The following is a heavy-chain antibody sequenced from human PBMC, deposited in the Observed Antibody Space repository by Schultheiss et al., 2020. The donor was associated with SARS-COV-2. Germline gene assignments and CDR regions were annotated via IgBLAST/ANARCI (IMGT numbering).Heavy chain of an antibody. V-gene: IGHV4-59*11. CDR3: VRRSGRPNDPFDI. CDR1: GGSITSHY. D-gene: IGHD1-26*01. CDR2: IYYNGVT. J-gene: IGHJ3*02. Sequence: SETLSLTCMVSGGSITSHYWSWIRQPPGKELEWIGYIYYNGVTNYNPSLRGRVTISIHTSKTQFSLKLRSVTAADTAVYYCVRRSGRPNDPFDIWGRGTMVTVSS.